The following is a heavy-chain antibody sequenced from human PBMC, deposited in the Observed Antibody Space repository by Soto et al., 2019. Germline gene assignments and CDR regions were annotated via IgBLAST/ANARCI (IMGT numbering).Heavy chain of an antibody. V-gene: IGHV3-30*18. D-gene: IGHD3-10*01. Sequence: VQLVESGGGVVQPGRSLRLSCAASGFTFSSYGMHWVRQAPGKGLEWVAVISYDGSNKYYADSVKGRFTISRDNSKNTLYLQMNSLRAEDTAVYYCAKGNVLLWFGELSRLDYWGQGTLVTVSS. J-gene: IGHJ4*02. CDR1: GFTFSSYG. CDR2: ISYDGSNK. CDR3: AKGNVLLWFGELSRLDY.